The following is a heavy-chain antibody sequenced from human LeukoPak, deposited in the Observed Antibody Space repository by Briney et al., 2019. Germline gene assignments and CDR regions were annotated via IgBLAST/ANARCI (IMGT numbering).Heavy chain of an antibody. Sequence: PGGSLRLSCAASGFTVSSNYMSWVRQAPGKGLEWVSVIYSGGSTYYADSVKGRFTISRDNSENTLYLQMNSLRAEDTAVYYCARETTVTLDYWGQGTLVTVSS. CDR1: GFTVSSNY. D-gene: IGHD4-17*01. J-gene: IGHJ4*02. CDR3: ARETTVTLDY. CDR2: IYSGGST. V-gene: IGHV3-66*01.